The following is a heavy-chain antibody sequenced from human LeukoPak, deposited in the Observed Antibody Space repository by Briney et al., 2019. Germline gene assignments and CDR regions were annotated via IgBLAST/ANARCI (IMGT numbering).Heavy chain of an antibody. Sequence: GGSLRLSRAATGFSFRSYAMHWVRQAPGKGLEWVAVISIDGKNNYYADSVKGRFTISRDNSKYTVYLEMNSLRAEDTAVYYCAKDCIDYAPDYWGQGTLVIVSS. J-gene: IGHJ4*02. CDR3: AKDCIDYAPDY. D-gene: IGHD3-16*01. CDR2: ISIDGKNN. CDR1: GFSFRSYA. V-gene: IGHV3-30*04.